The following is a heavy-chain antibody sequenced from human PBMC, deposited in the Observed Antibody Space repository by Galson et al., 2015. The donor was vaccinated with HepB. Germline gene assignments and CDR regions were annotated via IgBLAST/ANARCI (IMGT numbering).Heavy chain of an antibody. CDR3: ARAALPWGDTRIDY. Sequence: SLRLSCEASGFTFSSYWMSWVRQAPGKGLEWVANIKQDGSEKYYVDSVKGRFTISRDNAKNSLYLQMNSLRAEDTAVYYCARAALPWGDTRIDYWGQGTLVTVSS. V-gene: IGHV3-7*03. CDR2: IKQDGSEK. CDR1: GFTFSSYW. J-gene: IGHJ4*02. D-gene: IGHD3-16*01.